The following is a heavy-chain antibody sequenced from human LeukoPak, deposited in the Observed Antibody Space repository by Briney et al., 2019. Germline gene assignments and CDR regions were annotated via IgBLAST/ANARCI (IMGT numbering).Heavy chain of an antibody. Sequence: GSLRLSCAASGFTFSNYEMNWVRQAPGKGLEWIGTISHRGSSDYNPSLKSRVTISLNTSKNQFSLNLTSVRAADTAVYYCARGRDSSGWYVVFDYWGQGALVTVSS. CDR2: ISHRGSS. J-gene: IGHJ4*02. CDR3: ARGRDSSGWYVVFDY. CDR1: GFTFSNYE. V-gene: IGHV4-38-2*01. D-gene: IGHD6-13*01.